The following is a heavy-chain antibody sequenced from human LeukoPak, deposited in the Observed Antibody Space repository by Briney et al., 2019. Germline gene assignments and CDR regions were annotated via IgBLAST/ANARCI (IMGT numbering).Heavy chain of an antibody. CDR3: AREVLAGTVGVLRY. V-gene: IGHV3-23*01. D-gene: IGHD6-19*01. Sequence: GGSLRLSCVGSGFTSIAYALTWARQAPGKGLEWVSGISGGGVTTYYADSVKGRFTISRDNSKNTLYLQMNSLRAEDTAVYYCAREVLAGTVGVLRYWGQGTLVTVSS. CDR2: ISGGGVTT. CDR1: GFTSIAYA. J-gene: IGHJ4*02.